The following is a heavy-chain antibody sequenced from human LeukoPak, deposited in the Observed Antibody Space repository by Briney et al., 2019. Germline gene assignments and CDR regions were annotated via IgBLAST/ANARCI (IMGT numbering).Heavy chain of an antibody. J-gene: IGHJ4*02. V-gene: IGHV3-23*01. Sequence: PGGSLRLSCAASGFTFSSYGMSWVRQAPGKGLEWVSAISGSGGSTYYADSVKGRFTISRDNSKNTLYLQMNRLRADDTAVYYCAREGSYSDSSGYYRSFDFWGQGALVSVSS. CDR3: AREGSYSDSSGYYRSFDF. D-gene: IGHD3-22*01. CDR1: GFTFSSYG. CDR2: ISGSGGST.